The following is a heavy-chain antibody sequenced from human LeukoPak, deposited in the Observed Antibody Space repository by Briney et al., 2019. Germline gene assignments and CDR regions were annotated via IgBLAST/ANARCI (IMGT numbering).Heavy chain of an antibody. CDR1: GFTFSSFE. D-gene: IGHD2-15*01. CDR3: AKGGYCSSDICYRLNAFDF. Sequence: GGSLRLSCAASGFTFSSFEMNWVRQAPGKGLEWVSYIDSGDSGRTKYYADSVMGRFTISRDNAKNLLYLQMNGLRAEDTAVYYCAKGGYCSSDICYRLNAFDFWGQGTMVTVSS. CDR2: IDSGDSGRTK. J-gene: IGHJ3*01. V-gene: IGHV3-48*03.